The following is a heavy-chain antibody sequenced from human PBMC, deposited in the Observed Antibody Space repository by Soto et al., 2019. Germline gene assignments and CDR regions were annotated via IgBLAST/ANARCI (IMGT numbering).Heavy chain of an antibody. CDR3: ARGDYGSGSYGGDYYYYMDV. CDR1: GGSISSYY. J-gene: IGHJ6*03. V-gene: IGHV4-59*01. CDR2: IYYSGST. D-gene: IGHD3-10*01. Sequence: SETLSLTCTVSGGSISSYYWSWIRQPPGKGLEWIGYIYYSGSTNYNPSLKSRVTISVDTSKNQFSLKLSSVTAADTAVYYCARGDYGSGSYGGDYYYYMDVWGKGTTVTVSS.